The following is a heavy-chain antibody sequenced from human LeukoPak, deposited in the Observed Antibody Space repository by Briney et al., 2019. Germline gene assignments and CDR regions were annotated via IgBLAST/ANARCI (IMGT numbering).Heavy chain of an antibody. CDR1: GYTFTSFY. J-gene: IGHJ4*02. V-gene: IGHV1-46*01. CDR2: INPSGGST. CDR3: ARILRRHGTTFDY. D-gene: IGHD2/OR15-2a*01. Sequence: ASVKVSCKAVGYTFTSFYIHWERQAPGQGLEWMGLINPSGGSTTFAERFQGRVAMTTDRSTDTVYMELRSLKSEDTAFYYCARILRRHGTTFDYWGQGTLVTVSS.